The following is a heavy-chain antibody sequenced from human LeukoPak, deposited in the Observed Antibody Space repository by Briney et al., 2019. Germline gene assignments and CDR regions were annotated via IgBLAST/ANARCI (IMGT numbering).Heavy chain of an antibody. CDR1: RFTFNNYG. CDR3: TSICSSSSCYLDY. D-gene: IGHD2-2*01. CDR2: MSLHGSKK. J-gene: IGHJ4*02. Sequence: GRALRLSRADSRFTFNNYGMHWVRQAPGRGLAWVAVMSLHGSKKYYADSVKGRFTISRDNSRKTLYLQMNSRRVEATAVYYCTSICSSSSCYLDYWGQGTLVTVSS. V-gene: IGHV3-30*03.